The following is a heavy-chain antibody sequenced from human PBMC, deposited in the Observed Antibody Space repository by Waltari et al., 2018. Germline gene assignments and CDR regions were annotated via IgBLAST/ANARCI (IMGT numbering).Heavy chain of an antibody. D-gene: IGHD3-10*01. CDR2: IDTSGST. Sequence: QVQLQESGPGLVKPSQTLSLTCTVSGGSISSGSYYWSWIRQPAGKGLEWIGYIDTSGSTNYNPSLKSRVTISVDTSKNQFSLKLSAVTAADTAVYYCARDTGSAGWFDPWGQGTLVTVSS. V-gene: IGHV4-61*09. J-gene: IGHJ5*02. CDR3: ARDTGSAGWFDP. CDR1: GGSISSGSYY.